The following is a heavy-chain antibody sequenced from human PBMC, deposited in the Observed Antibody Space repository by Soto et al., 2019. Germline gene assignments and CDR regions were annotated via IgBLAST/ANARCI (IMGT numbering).Heavy chain of an antibody. Sequence: GGSLRLSCAASGFTFSSYSMNWVRQAPGKGLEWVSSISSSSSYIYYADSVKGRFTISRDNAKNSLYLQMNSLRAEDTAVYYCARSGIEVVPARMDVWGQGTTVTVSS. CDR3: ARSGIEVVPARMDV. CDR2: ISSSSSYI. J-gene: IGHJ6*02. CDR1: GFTFSSYS. D-gene: IGHD2-2*01. V-gene: IGHV3-21*01.